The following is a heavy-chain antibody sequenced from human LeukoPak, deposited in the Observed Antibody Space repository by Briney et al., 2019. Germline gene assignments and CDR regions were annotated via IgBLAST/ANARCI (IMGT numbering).Heavy chain of an antibody. CDR1: GCTFRNYA. V-gene: IGHV3-23*03. D-gene: IGHD1/OR15-1a*01. CDR2: ICPGGHDT. CDR3: ARDFRLGGTTGWIN. Sequence: GGSLRLSCEVSGCTFRNYAMTWGRQPPGKGLEWVAGICPGGHDTNYADSVKGRFTISRDNSRGTGSVQMDGLRAGDTAFYFCARDFRLGGTTGWINWGQGTLVIVSS. J-gene: IGHJ4*02.